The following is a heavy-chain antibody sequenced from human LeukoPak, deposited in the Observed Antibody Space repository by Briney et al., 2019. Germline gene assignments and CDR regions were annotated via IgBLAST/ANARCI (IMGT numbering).Heavy chain of an antibody. Sequence: ASETLSLTCLVSGGSISSYYWSWIRQHAGKGMEWLGRIYTSGTTNYKPSLKSRVIMSVATSKNKFSLQLSSVTAADTAVYYCARDNQWLVPGWFDPWGQGTLVTVSS. D-gene: IGHD6-19*01. J-gene: IGHJ5*02. CDR2: IYTSGTT. CDR3: ARDNQWLVPGWFDP. CDR1: GGSISSYY. V-gene: IGHV4-4*07.